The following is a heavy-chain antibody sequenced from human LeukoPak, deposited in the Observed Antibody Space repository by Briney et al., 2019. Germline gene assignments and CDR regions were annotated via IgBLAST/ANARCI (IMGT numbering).Heavy chain of an antibody. V-gene: IGHV1-46*01. Sequence: ASVKVSCKASGYTFTSYYMHWVRQAPGQGLEWMGIINPSGGSTSYAQKFQGRVTMTRDTSTSTVYMELSSLRSEDTAVYYCARTRGVAKSSVAGLLGTGFGWGDYYMDVWGKGTTVTVSS. CDR2: INPSGGST. J-gene: IGHJ6*03. D-gene: IGHD6-19*01. CDR1: GYTFTSYY. CDR3: ARTRGVAKSSVAGLLGTGFGWGDYYMDV.